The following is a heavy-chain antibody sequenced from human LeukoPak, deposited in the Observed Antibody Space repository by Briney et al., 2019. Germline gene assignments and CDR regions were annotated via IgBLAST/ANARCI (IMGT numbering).Heavy chain of an antibody. D-gene: IGHD2-2*01. Sequence: GESLKISCKGSGYSFTSYWIGWVRQMPGKGLEWMGIIYPGDSDTSYSPSFQGQVTISADKSISTVYLQWSSLKASDTATYNCARQAHCSSTSCYVDYWGQGTLVTVSS. CDR2: IYPGDSDT. CDR1: GYSFTSYW. J-gene: IGHJ4*02. V-gene: IGHV5-51*01. CDR3: ARQAHCSSTSCYVDY.